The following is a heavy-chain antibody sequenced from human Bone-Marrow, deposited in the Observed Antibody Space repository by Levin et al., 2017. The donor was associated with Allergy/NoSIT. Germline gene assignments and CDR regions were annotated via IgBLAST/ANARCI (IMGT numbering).Heavy chain of an antibody. Sequence: SGPTLVKPTQTLTLTCNFSGFSLSSNGVGVAWIRQPPGKGPEWLALVYWDDEKRYSPSLRNRLTITKDTSKHQVVLMMTNMDPVDTAAYYCAYRGISSAGTEAFDFWGQGTMVTVSS. CDR3: AYRGISSAGTEAFDF. V-gene: IGHV2-5*02. D-gene: IGHD6-13*01. J-gene: IGHJ3*01. CDR1: GFSLSSNGVG. CDR2: VYWDDEK.